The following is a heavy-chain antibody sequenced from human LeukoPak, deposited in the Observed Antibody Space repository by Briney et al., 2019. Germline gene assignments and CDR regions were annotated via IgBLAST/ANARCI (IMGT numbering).Heavy chain of an antibody. CDR1: GYSCTSYW. CDR2: IFPGNSDT. D-gene: IGHD5-18*01. CDR3: VRHNNYALDY. J-gene: IGHJ4*02. Sequence: GESLKISCEGSGYSCTSYWIGWARQMPGKGLEWMAIIFPGNSDTIYSPSFQGQVTISADKSINTAYLQWRGLKDSDTAMYYCVRHNNYALDYWGQGTLVTVSS. V-gene: IGHV5-51*01.